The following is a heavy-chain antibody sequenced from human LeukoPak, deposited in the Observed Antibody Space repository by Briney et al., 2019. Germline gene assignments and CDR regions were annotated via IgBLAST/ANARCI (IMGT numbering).Heavy chain of an antibody. CDR2: INPNSGGT. Sequence: GASVKVSCKASGYTFTSYGISWVRQAPGQGLEWMGWINPNSGGTNYAQKLQGRVTMTRDTSISTAYMELSRLRSDDTAVYYCAREEDYDFWSGYFPYGMDVWGQGTTVTVSS. J-gene: IGHJ6*02. D-gene: IGHD3-3*01. CDR1: GYTFTSYG. V-gene: IGHV1-2*02. CDR3: AREEDYDFWSGYFPYGMDV.